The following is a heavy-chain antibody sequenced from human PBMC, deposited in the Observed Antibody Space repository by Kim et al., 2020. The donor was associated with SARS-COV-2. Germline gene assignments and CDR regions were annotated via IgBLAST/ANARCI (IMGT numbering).Heavy chain of an antibody. Sequence: KGRFHISRDNSKNALYLQMNSLRAEDTAVYYCARVQRYYDSSGYYSLFDYWGQGTLVTVSS. V-gene: IGHV3-53*01. CDR3: ARVQRYYDSSGYYSLFDY. D-gene: IGHD3-22*01. J-gene: IGHJ4*02.